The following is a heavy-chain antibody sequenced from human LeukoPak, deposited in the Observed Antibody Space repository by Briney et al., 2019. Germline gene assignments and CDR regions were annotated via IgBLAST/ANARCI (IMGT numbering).Heavy chain of an antibody. CDR2: ISAYNGNT. D-gene: IGHD6-19*01. V-gene: IGHV1-18*01. CDR1: GYAFTTYG. Sequence: GASVKVSFKASGYAFTTYGVSWVRQAPGQGLEWMGWISAYNGNTNYAQRFQGRVTMTTDTSTTTAYLEVRSLRSDDTAVYYCARTSESGWREFDCWGQGTLVTVSS. CDR3: ARTSESGWREFDC. J-gene: IGHJ4*02.